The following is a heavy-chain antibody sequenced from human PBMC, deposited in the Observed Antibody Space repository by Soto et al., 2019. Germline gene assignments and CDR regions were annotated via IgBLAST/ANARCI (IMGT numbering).Heavy chain of an antibody. CDR3: AIDMVRGVITHFDY. V-gene: IGHV3-21*01. J-gene: IGHJ4*02. CDR1: GFTFSSYS. CDR2: ISSSSSYI. Sequence: EVQLVESGGGLVKPGGSLRLSCAASGFTFSSYSMNWVRQAPGKGLEWVSSISSSSSYIYYADSVKSRFTISRDNAKNSLYLQMNSLRAEDTAVYYCAIDMVRGVITHFDYWGQGTLVTVSS. D-gene: IGHD3-10*01.